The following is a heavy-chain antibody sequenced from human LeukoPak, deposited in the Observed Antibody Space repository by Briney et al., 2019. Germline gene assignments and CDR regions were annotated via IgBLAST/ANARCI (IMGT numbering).Heavy chain of an antibody. CDR3: AREAVAGTGWFDP. Sequence: SETLSLTCTVSGASISPDYWSWIRQPPGKGLEFIGYIYYTGGTNYNPSLKSRVTISVDTSKNQFSLKLSSVTAADTAVYYCAREAVAGTGWFDPWGQGTLVTVSS. V-gene: IGHV4-59*01. CDR1: GASISPDY. D-gene: IGHD6-19*01. CDR2: IYYTGGT. J-gene: IGHJ5*02.